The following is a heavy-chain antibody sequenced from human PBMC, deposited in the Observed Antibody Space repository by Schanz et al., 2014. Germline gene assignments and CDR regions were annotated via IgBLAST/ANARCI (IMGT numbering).Heavy chain of an antibody. J-gene: IGHJ4*02. D-gene: IGHD4-17*01. V-gene: IGHV4-30-2*01. CDR3: AGMATVTYFDF. Sequence: QLQLQESGSGLVKPSQTLSLTCGVSGGSISSGGSSWNWIRLPPGKGLEWIGYIYHSGSTYYNPSLKSRVTISVDRSKNQFSLKLTSVTAVDTAVYYCAGMATVTYFDFWGQGALXTVSS. CDR1: GGSISSGGSS. CDR2: IYHSGST.